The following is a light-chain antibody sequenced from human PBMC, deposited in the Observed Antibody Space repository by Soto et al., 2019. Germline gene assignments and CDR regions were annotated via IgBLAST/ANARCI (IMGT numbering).Light chain of an antibody. CDR2: DAS. J-gene: IGKJ5*01. CDR1: QSVSIY. CDR3: QQRSNWPPTIT. V-gene: IGKV3-11*01. Sequence: EIVLAQSPATLSLSPGERATLSCRASQSVSIYLAWYQQKPGQAPRLLIYDASNRATGIPARFSGSGSGTDSTLTISSLEPEDFAVYYCQQRSNWPPTITFGQGTRLEIK.